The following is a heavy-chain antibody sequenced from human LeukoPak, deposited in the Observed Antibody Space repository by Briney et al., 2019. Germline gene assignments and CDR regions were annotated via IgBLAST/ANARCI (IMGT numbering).Heavy chain of an antibody. J-gene: IGHJ6*03. CDR3: ARVLQNYYHLDV. V-gene: IGHV4-59*11. Sequence: SETLSLTCSVSGDSISSHYWSWIRQPPGKGLEWIGFFYDSGGTNYKSSLKSRVTMSVDTSKNQFSLKLSSVTAADTAVYYCARVLQNYYHLDVWGTGTTVTVSS. D-gene: IGHD2/OR15-2a*01. CDR1: GDSISSHY. CDR2: FYDSGGT.